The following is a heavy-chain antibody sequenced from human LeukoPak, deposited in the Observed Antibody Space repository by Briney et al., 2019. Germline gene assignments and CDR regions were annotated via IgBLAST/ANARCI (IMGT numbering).Heavy chain of an antibody. Sequence: SETLSLTCAVYGGSFSGYYWSWIRQPPGKGLEWIGEINHSGSTNYNPSLKSRVTISVDTSKNQFSLKLSSVTAADTAVYYCAREGPDCSSTSRPSQLYDYWGQGTLVTVSS. V-gene: IGHV4-34*01. CDR3: AREGPDCSSTSRPSQLYDY. D-gene: IGHD2-2*01. CDR2: INHSGST. J-gene: IGHJ4*02. CDR1: GGSFSGYY.